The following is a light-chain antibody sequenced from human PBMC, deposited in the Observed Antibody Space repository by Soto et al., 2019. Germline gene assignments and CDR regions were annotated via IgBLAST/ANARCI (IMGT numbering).Light chain of an antibody. J-gene: IGLJ2*01. CDR2: DVN. CDR3: TSWITSTTMI. V-gene: IGLV2-14*03. CDR1: SSDIGAYNY. Sequence: QSALTQPASVSGSPGQSITISCTGTSSDIGAYNYVSWYQQHPGKAPKLMIYDVNIRPSGVSNRFSGSKSGNTASLTISGLQAEDEADYYCTSWITSTTMIFGGGTEVTVL.